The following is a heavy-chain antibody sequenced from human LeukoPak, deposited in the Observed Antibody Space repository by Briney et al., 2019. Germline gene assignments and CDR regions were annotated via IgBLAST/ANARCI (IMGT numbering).Heavy chain of an antibody. Sequence: GGSLRLSCAASGFTFSSYEMNWVRQAPGKGLEWVSYISSSGSTIYYADSVKGRFTISRDNAKNSLYLQMNSLRAEDTALYYCAKDMDGEYYYDSSCDYWGQGTLVTVSS. J-gene: IGHJ4*02. CDR3: AKDMDGEYYYDSSCDY. CDR1: GFTFSSYE. V-gene: IGHV3-48*03. D-gene: IGHD3-22*01. CDR2: ISSSGSTI.